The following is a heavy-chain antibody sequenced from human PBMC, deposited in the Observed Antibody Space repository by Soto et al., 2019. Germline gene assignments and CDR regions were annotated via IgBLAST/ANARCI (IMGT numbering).Heavy chain of an antibody. CDR3: AAEGIVTASGMAV. CDR2: ITNTGSAI. J-gene: IGHJ6*02. D-gene: IGHD1-26*01. Sequence: GGSLRLSCAASGFTFSSYEMNWVRQAPGKGLEWVSYITNTGSAIHDADSVRGRCTISRDNARNSRYLQMNSLRAEDTAVYYCAAEGIVTASGMAVGGHGPTGT. V-gene: IGHV3-48*03. CDR1: GFTFSSYE.